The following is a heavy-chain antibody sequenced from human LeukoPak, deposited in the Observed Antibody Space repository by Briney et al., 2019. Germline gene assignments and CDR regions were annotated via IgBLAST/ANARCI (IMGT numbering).Heavy chain of an antibody. Sequence: GGSLIHSCSASGFIFSSYSMNWVRPAPGKGLEWVSIISSSSSTIHYANSVKGRFTISRDNDKNSLYLQMNSLRDEDTAVYYCARPSVASNYAFDIWGQGTMVTVSS. CDR2: ISSSSSTI. J-gene: IGHJ3*02. V-gene: IGHV3-48*02. CDR3: ARPSVASNYAFDI. D-gene: IGHD6-19*01. CDR1: GFIFSSYS.